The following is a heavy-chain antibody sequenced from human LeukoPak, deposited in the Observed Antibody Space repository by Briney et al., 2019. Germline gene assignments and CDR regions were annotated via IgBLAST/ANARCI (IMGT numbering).Heavy chain of an antibody. CDR3: AAPGESGYFYFDY. D-gene: IGHD3-3*01. J-gene: IGHJ4*02. Sequence: GGSLRLSCAASGFTFNSYAMSWVRQAPGKGLEWVSVISGSGGNTYYADSVKGRFTISRDNSKNTLYLQMNSLRAEDTAVYYCAAPGESGYFYFDYWGQGTLVTVSS. CDR2: ISGSGGNT. V-gene: IGHV3-23*01. CDR1: GFTFNSYA.